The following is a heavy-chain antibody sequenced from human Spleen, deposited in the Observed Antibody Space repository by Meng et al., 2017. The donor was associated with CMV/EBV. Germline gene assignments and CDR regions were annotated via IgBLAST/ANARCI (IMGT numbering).Heavy chain of an antibody. CDR2: YSGRT. Sequence: YSGRTYYNTSIKSRVTISVDTSKNQFSLKLSSVTAADTAVYYCARGGGYSYGLDYWGQGTLVTVSS. CDR3: ARGGGYSYGLDY. J-gene: IGHJ4*02. V-gene: IGHV4-31*02. D-gene: IGHD5-18*01.